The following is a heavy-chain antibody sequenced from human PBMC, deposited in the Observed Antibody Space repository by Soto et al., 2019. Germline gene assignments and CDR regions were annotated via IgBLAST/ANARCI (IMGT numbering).Heavy chain of an antibody. CDR1: GYTFTSYY. CDR3: ARIYYYGSGSYYPFDYYYYMDV. Sequence: ASVKVSCKASGYTFTSYYMHWVRQAPGQGLEWMGIINPSGGSTSYAQKFQGRVTMTRDTSTSTAYMELRSLRSDDTAVYYCARIYYYGSGSYYPFDYYYYMDVWGKGTAVTVSS. CDR2: INPSGGST. D-gene: IGHD3-10*01. V-gene: IGHV1-46*01. J-gene: IGHJ6*03.